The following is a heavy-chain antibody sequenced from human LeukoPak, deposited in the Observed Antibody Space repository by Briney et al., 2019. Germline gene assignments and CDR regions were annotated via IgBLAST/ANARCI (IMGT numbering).Heavy chain of an antibody. CDR3: ARGYFWSGPVEYYMDV. CDR2: IYYSGST. J-gene: IGHJ6*03. Sequence: PSETLSLTCTVSGGSISSSTYYWGWIRQPPGKGLEWIGSIYYSGSTYYNPSLKSRVTISVDTSKNQFSLKLSSVTAADTAVYYCARGYFWSGPVEYYMDVWGKGTTVTVSS. CDR1: GGSISSSTYY. D-gene: IGHD3-3*01. V-gene: IGHV4-39*07.